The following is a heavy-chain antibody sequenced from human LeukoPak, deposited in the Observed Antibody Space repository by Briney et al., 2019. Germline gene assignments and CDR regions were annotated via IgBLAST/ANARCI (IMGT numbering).Heavy chain of an antibody. Sequence: GGSLRLSCAASGFTFSSYWMSWVRQAPGKGLEWVANIKQEGSEKYYVDSVKGRFTISRDNAKNSLYLQMNSLRAEDTAVYYCAREAARVVAAHFDYWGQGTLVTVSS. CDR1: GFTFSSYW. J-gene: IGHJ4*02. CDR2: IKQEGSEK. V-gene: IGHV3-7*03. CDR3: AREAARVVAAHFDY. D-gene: IGHD2-15*01.